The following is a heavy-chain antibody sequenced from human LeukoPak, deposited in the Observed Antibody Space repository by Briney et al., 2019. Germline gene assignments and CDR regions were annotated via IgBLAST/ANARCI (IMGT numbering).Heavy chain of an antibody. Sequence: AASVKVSCKASGGTFSSYAISWVRQAPGQGLEWMGGIIPIFGTANYAQKFQGGVTITADESTSTAYMELSSLRSEDTAAYYCARGDYDYVWGSYRFRYYFDYWGQGTLVTVSS. CDR1: GGTFSSYA. CDR2: IIPIFGTA. J-gene: IGHJ4*02. V-gene: IGHV1-69*13. CDR3: ARGDYDYVWGSYRFRYYFDY. D-gene: IGHD3-16*02.